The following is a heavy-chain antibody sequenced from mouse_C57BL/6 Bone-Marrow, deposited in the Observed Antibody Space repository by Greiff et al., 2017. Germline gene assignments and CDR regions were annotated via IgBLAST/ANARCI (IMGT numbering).Heavy chain of an antibody. CDR2: IYPGSGST. CDR3: ARRLDYYGSSYDAMDY. J-gene: IGHJ4*01. Sequence: VQLQQPWAELVKPGASVKMSCKASGYTFTSYWITWVKQRPGQGLEWIGDIYPGSGSTNYNEKFKSKATLTVDTSSSTAYMQRSSLTSEDSAVYYCARRLDYYGSSYDAMDYWGQGTSVTVSS. CDR1: GYTFTSYW. D-gene: IGHD1-1*01. V-gene: IGHV1-55*01.